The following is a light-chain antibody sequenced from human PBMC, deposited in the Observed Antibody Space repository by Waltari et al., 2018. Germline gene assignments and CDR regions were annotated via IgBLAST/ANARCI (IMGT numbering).Light chain of an antibody. J-gene: IGLJ3*02. CDR1: SSDVGGYNY. V-gene: IGLV2-14*01. CDR2: DVS. CDR3: SSYTSSNTGV. Sequence: QSALTQPASVSGSPGQSITIPCTGTSSDVGGYNYVSWYQQRPGKAPKLMIYDVSSRPSGVSNRFSGSKSGNTASLTISGLQAEDEAHYYCSSYTSSNTGVFGGGTKLTVL.